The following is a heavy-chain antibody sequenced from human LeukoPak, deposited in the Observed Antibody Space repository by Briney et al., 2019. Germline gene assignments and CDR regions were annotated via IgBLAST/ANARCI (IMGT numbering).Heavy chain of an antibody. Sequence: GGSLRLSCAASGFTFSSYGMHWVRQAPGKGLEWVAVISYDGSNKYYADSVKGRFTLSRDNSKNTLYLQMNSLRAEDTAVYYCAKDSAVSGSYPDASDIWGQGTMVTVSS. CDR3: AKDSAVSGSYPDASDI. CDR1: GFTFSSYG. J-gene: IGHJ3*02. V-gene: IGHV3-30*18. CDR2: ISYDGSNK. D-gene: IGHD1-26*01.